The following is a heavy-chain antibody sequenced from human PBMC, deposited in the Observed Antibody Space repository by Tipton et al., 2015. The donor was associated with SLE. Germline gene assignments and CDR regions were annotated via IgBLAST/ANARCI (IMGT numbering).Heavy chain of an antibody. D-gene: IGHD5-24*01. CDR1: GFTFSSYW. V-gene: IGHV3-74*01. Sequence: SLRLSCAASGFTFSSYWMHWVRQAPGKGLVWVSRINSDGSSTSYADSVKGRFTISRDNAKNTLYLQMNSLRAEDTAVYYCARVQYGGGWFDPWGQGTLVTVSS. CDR3: ARVQYGGGWFDP. J-gene: IGHJ5*02. CDR2: INSDGSST.